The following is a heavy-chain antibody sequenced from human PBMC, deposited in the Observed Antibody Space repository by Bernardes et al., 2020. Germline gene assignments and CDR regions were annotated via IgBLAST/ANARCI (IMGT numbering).Heavy chain of an antibody. CDR2: ISSSSSYI. CDR3: AREEVVVVADDYYYYGMDV. V-gene: IGHV3-21*01. J-gene: IGHJ6*04. Sequence: SLRLCCAASGFTFSSYSMNWVRQAPGKGLEWVSSISSSSSYIYYADSVKGRFTISRDNAKNSLYLQMNSLRAEDTAVYYCAREEVVVVADDYYYYGMDVWGKGTTVTVST. D-gene: IGHD2-15*01. CDR1: GFTFSSYS.